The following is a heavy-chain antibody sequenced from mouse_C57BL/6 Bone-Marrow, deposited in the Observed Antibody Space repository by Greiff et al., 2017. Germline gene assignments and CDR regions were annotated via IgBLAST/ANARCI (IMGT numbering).Heavy chain of an antibody. CDR3: TTVPFDY. V-gene: IGHV14-4*01. CDR2: IDPENGDT. CDR1: GFNIKDDY. J-gene: IGHJ2*01. Sequence: VHVKQSGAELVRPGASVKLSCTASGFNIKDDYMHWVKQRPEQGLEWIGWIDPENGDTEYASKFQGKATITADTSSNTAYLQLSSLTSEDTAVYYCTTVPFDYWGQGTTLTVSS.